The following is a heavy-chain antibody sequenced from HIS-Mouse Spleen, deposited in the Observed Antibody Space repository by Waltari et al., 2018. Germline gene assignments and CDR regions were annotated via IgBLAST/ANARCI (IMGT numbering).Heavy chain of an antibody. CDR3: AQNYYGSGSYYY. CDR1: GFTLSSYA. CDR2: ISGSGGRT. D-gene: IGHD3-10*01. J-gene: IGHJ4*02. Sequence: EVQLLESGGGLVQPGGSLRLSCAASGFTLSSYAMSWVRQAPGKGLEWVSAISGSGGRTYYADSVKGRFTISRDNSKNTLYLQMNSLRAEDTAVYYCAQNYYGSGSYYYWGQGTLVTVSS. V-gene: IGHV3-23*01.